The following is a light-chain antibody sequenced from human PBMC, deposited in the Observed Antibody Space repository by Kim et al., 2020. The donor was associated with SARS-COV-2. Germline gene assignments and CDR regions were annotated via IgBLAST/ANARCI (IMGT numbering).Light chain of an antibody. CDR3: LQHNTYPFT. J-gene: IGKJ5*01. CDR2: CAS. V-gene: IGKV1-17*01. CDR1: QNIIND. Sequence: ASVGDTVTITCRPSQNIINDLGWYQQSPGRAPKLLIYCASTLRSRVPSRFSGSGSGTEFTLTISSLQPEDFATYYCLQHNTYPFTFGQGTRLEIK.